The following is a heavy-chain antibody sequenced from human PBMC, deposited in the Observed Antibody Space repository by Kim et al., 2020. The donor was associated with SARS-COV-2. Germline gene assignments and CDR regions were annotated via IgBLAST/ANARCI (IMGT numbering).Heavy chain of an antibody. D-gene: IGHD5-12*01. J-gene: IGHJ5*02. CDR1: GYTFTIYA. Sequence: ASVKVSCKASGYTFTIYAMHWVRQAPGQRLEWMGWINAGNGNTKYSQKFQGRVTITRDTSASTAYMELSSLRSEDTAVYYCARGYVEMATIKGIWFDPWGQGTLVTVSS. CDR2: INAGNGNT. V-gene: IGHV1-3*01. CDR3: ARGYVEMATIKGIWFDP.